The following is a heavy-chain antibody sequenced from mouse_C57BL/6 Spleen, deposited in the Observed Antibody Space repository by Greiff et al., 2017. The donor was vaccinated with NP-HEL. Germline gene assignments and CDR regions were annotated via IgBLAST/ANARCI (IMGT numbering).Heavy chain of an antibody. Sequence: VQLKQSGPELVKPGASVKIPCKASGYTFTDYNMDWVKQSHGKSLEWIGDINPNNGGTIYNQKFKGKATLTVDKSSSTAYMELRSLTSEDTAVYYCARGSGSNPYYYAMDYWGQGTSVTVSS. CDR2: INPNNGGT. V-gene: IGHV1-18*01. CDR3: ARGSGSNPYYYAMDY. D-gene: IGHD1-1*01. J-gene: IGHJ4*01. CDR1: GYTFTDYN.